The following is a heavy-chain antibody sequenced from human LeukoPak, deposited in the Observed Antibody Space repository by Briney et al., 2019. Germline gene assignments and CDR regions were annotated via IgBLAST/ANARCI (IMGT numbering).Heavy chain of an antibody. CDR3: ARDSEDTAMAAACGY. V-gene: IGHV3-9*01. J-gene: IGHJ4*02. CDR2: ISWNSGNI. Sequence: GGSLRLSCAASGFTFNDFAMHWVRQAPGKGLEWVSGISWNSGNIDYADSVKGRFTISRDNAKNSLYLQMNSLRAEDTAVYYCARDSEDTAMAAACGYWGQGTLVTVSS. CDR1: GFTFNDFA. D-gene: IGHD5-18*01.